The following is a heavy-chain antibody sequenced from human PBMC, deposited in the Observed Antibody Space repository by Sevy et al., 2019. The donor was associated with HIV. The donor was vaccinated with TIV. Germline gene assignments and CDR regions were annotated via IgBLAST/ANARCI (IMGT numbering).Heavy chain of an antibody. J-gene: IGHJ6*02. Sequence: GGSLRLSCAASGFTFSSYGMHWVRQAPGKGLEWVAFIRYDGSNKYYADSVKGRFTISRDNSKNTLYLQMNSLRAEDTAVYYCAKDSYYGAGSYYNVYYYYGMDVWGQGTTVTVSS. CDR1: GFTFSSYG. D-gene: IGHD3-10*01. CDR3: AKDSYYGAGSYYNVYYYYGMDV. CDR2: IRYDGSNK. V-gene: IGHV3-30*02.